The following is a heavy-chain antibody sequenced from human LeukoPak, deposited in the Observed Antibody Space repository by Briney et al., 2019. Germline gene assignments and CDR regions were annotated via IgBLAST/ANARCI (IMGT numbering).Heavy chain of an antibody. CDR1: GYTFTSYY. CDR2: ITPSGGST. J-gene: IGHJ5*02. D-gene: IGHD1-26*01. CDR3: ARARMADTMGRWFDP. V-gene: IGHV1-46*01. Sequence: ASVKVSCKASGYTFTSYYVHWVRQAPGQGLEWMGIITPSGGSTGHAQKFQGRVTMTRDTSTSTVYMELSSLRSDGTAVYYCARARMADTMGRWFDPWGQGTLVTVSS.